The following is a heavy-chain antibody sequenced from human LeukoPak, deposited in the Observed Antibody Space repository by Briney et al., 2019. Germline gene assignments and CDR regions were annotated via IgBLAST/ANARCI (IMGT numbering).Heavy chain of an antibody. D-gene: IGHD3-3*01. CDR2: ISAYNGNT. CDR3: ATFGVVTADPY. V-gene: IGHV1-18*01. CDR1: GYTFTSYG. Sequence: ASVKVSCKASGYTFTSYGISWVRQAPGQGLEWMGWISAYNGNTNYAQKFQGRVTMTEDTSTDTAYMELSSLRSEDTAVYYCATFGVVTADPYWGQGTLVTVSS. J-gene: IGHJ4*02.